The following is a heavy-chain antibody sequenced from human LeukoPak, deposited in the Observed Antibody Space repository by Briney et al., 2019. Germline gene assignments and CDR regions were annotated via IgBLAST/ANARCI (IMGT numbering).Heavy chain of an antibody. CDR3: ARLGYCTGGSCLYYYYGMDV. D-gene: IGHD2-15*01. J-gene: IGHJ6*02. Sequence: ASVKVSCKASGYTFTNYYMHWVRQAAGQGLEWMGIINPSAGSTSYAQKFQGRVTMTRDTSTSTVYMELSSLRSEDTAVYYCARLGYCTGGSCLYYYYGMDVWGQGTTVTVSS. CDR1: GYTFTNYY. V-gene: IGHV1-46*01. CDR2: INPSAGST.